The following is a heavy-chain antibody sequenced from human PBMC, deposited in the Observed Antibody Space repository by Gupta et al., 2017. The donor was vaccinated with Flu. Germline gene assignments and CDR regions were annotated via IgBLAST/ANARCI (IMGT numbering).Heavy chain of an antibody. D-gene: IGHD5-18*01. CDR3: ARHTATVGGFDAFDI. J-gene: IGHJ3*02. CDR1: YY. CDR2: IHYSGTS. V-gene: IGHV4-39*01. Sequence: YYWGWVRQSSGKGLEWIGTIHYSGTSYYSPSLKGRVTLSVDTSNNHFSLRLSSMTAADTAVYYCARHTATVGGFDAFDIWGQGTLVTVSS.